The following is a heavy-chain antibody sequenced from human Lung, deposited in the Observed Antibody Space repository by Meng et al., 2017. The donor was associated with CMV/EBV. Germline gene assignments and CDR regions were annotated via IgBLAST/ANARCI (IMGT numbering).Heavy chain of an antibody. CDR2: IFSGGSTA. D-gene: IGHD2-15*01. CDR1: GFTFSSYA. J-gene: IGHJ4*02. CDR3: AKDYPVVVPY. Sequence: ESLKISCAASGFTFSSYAMSWVRQPPGQGLEWVSVIFSGGSTAYYADSVKGRFTISRDNSKNTLFLQMNSLRAEDTAIYYCAKDYPVVVPYWGQGTLVTVSS. V-gene: IGHV3-23*03.